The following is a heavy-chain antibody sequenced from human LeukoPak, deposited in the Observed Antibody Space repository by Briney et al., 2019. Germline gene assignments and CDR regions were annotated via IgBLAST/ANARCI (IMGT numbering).Heavy chain of an antibody. J-gene: IGHJ5*02. CDR1: GGSISTSNYY. V-gene: IGHV4-61*05. CDR3: ARSYSSSWYYGRFDP. Sequence: TTSETLSLTCTVSGGSISTSNYYWGWIRQPPGKGLEWIGYIYYSGSTNYNPSLKSRVTISVDTSKNQFSLKLSSVTAADTAVYYCARSYSSSWYYGRFDPWGQGTLVTVSS. D-gene: IGHD6-13*01. CDR2: IYYSGST.